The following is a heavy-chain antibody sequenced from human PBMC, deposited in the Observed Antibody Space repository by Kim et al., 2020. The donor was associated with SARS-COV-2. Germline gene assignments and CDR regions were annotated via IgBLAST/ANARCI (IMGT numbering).Heavy chain of an antibody. CDR2: IVVGSGNT. CDR1: GFTFTSSA. CDR3: AAIWPSGSYYRDDY. Sequence: SVKVSCKASGFTFTSSAMQWVRQARGQRLEWIGWIVVGSGNTNYAQKFQERVTITRDMSTSTAYMELSSLRSEDTAVYYCAAIWPSGSYYRDDYWGQGTLVTVSS. D-gene: IGHD1-26*01. J-gene: IGHJ4*02. V-gene: IGHV1-58*02.